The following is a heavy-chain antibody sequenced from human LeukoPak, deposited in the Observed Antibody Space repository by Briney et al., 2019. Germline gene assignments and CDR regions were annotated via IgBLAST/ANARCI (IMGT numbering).Heavy chain of an antibody. D-gene: IGHD2-15*01. CDR1: EFTFSDYE. CDR3: ARESYCSGGSCYSEGWFDP. J-gene: IGHJ5*02. V-gene: IGHV3-48*03. CDR2: ISSNGSAI. Sequence: GGSLRLSCAAFEFTFSDYEMNWVRQAPGKGLEWVSYISSNGSAICYADSVKGRFTISRDNAKNSLYLQMNSLRADDTAVYYCARESYCSGGSCYSEGWFDPWGQGTLVTVSS.